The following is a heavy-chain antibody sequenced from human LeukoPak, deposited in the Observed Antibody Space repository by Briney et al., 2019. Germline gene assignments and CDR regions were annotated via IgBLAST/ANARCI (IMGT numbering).Heavy chain of an antibody. V-gene: IGHV3-53*01. Sequence: GGSLRLSCAASRFTVSSNYMSWVRQAPGKGLEWVSEIYSDGSTYYAASVKGRFGISRDNSKNTVYLQMSSLRAEDTAIYYCARELREHGVFDIWGQGTMVTVSS. J-gene: IGHJ3*02. CDR3: ARELREHGVFDI. D-gene: IGHD1-26*01. CDR1: RFTVSSNY. CDR2: IYSDGST.